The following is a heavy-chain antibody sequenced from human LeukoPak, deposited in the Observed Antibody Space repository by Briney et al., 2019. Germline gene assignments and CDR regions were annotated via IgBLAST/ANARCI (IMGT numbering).Heavy chain of an antibody. Sequence: GRSLRLSCAASGFTFSSYAMHWVRQAPGKGLEWVAVISYDGSNKYYADSVKGRLTISRDNSKNTLYLQTNSLRAEDTAVYYCARHFFGGPFDYWGQGTLVTVSS. J-gene: IGHJ4*02. V-gene: IGHV3-30-3*01. CDR2: ISYDGSNK. D-gene: IGHD3-16*01. CDR3: ARHFFGGPFDY. CDR1: GFTFSSYA.